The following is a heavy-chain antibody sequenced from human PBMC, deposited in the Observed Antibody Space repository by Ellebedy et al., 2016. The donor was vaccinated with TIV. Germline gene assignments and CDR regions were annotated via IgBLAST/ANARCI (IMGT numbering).Heavy chain of an antibody. V-gene: IGHV2-5*02. Sequence: SGPTLVKPTQTLTLTCTFSGFSLSTSEVGVGWIRQPPGKALEWLALIFWGDDKRYSPSLKSRLTLTKDTSKNQVVLTMTNMDPVDTATYYCAHRRGSGRYDYWGQGTLVTVSS. CDR2: IFWGDDK. J-gene: IGHJ4*02. CDR1: GFSLSTSEVG. D-gene: IGHD6-19*01. CDR3: AHRRGSGRYDY.